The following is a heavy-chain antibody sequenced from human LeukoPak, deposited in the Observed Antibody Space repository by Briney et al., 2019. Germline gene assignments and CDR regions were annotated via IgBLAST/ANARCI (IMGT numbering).Heavy chain of an antibody. D-gene: IGHD6-19*01. V-gene: IGHV4-34*01. CDR1: GGSFSGYY. Sequence: PSETLSLTCAVYGGSFSGYYWSWIRQPPNKGLEWIGEMNHSGSTNYNPSLKSRVTISADASKKQFSLKLNSVTAADTAVYHCARAQGRLVPPAYWGQGTLVTVSS. CDR2: MNHSGST. J-gene: IGHJ4*02. CDR3: ARAQGRLVPPAY.